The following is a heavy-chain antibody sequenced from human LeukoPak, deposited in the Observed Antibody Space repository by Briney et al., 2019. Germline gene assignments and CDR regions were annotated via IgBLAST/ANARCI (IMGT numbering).Heavy chain of an antibody. Sequence: SETLSLTCTVSGGSISSYYWSWIRQPPGKGLEWIGYIYYSGGTNYNPSLKSRVTISVDTSKNQFSLKLSSVTAADTAVYYCARVFYDILSPGVGFDIWGQGTMVTVSS. V-gene: IGHV4-59*01. J-gene: IGHJ3*02. CDR2: IYYSGGT. D-gene: IGHD3-9*01. CDR1: GGSISSYY. CDR3: ARVFYDILSPGVGFDI.